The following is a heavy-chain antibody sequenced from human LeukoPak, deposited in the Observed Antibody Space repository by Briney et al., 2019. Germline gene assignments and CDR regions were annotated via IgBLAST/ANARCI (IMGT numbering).Heavy chain of an antibody. Sequence: PSETLSLTCAVYGGSFSGYYWSWIRQPPGKGLEWIGEINHSGSTNYNPSLKSRVTISVDTSKNQFSLKLSSVTAADTAVYYCARGRSDYIWGSNRGAFDIWGQGTMVTVSS. V-gene: IGHV4-34*01. J-gene: IGHJ3*02. CDR3: ARGRSDYIWGSNRGAFDI. CDR2: INHSGST. CDR1: GGSFSGYY. D-gene: IGHD3-16*01.